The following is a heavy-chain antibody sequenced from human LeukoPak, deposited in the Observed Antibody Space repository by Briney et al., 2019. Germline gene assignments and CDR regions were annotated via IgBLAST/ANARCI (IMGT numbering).Heavy chain of an antibody. CDR2: ISSTSTTI. CDR3: VRNDGDDAFDI. J-gene: IGHJ3*02. CDR1: GFTFSGYS. V-gene: IGHV3-48*01. Sequence: PGGSLRLSCAASGFTFSGYSMNWFRQAPGRGLEWVSYISSTSTTIYYKDSVKGRFTISRGNAKNSLYLHMTSLRVEDTAVYYCVRNDGDDAFDIWGQGTMVTVSS. D-gene: IGHD4-17*01.